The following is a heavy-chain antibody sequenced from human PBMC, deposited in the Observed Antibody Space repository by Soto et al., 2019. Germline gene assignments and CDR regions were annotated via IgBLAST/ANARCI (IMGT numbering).Heavy chain of an antibody. CDR2: ISGSGGST. Sequence: XGSLRLTSAASRFTFSSYAMSWVRQAPGKGLEWVSAISGSGGSTYYADSVKGRFTISRDNSKNTLYLQMNRLRAEDTAVYYCAKGEDYFDWLTHFDYWGQGTLVTVPS. D-gene: IGHD3-9*01. CDR1: RFTFSSYA. V-gene: IGHV3-23*01. CDR3: AKGEDYFDWLTHFDY. J-gene: IGHJ4*02.